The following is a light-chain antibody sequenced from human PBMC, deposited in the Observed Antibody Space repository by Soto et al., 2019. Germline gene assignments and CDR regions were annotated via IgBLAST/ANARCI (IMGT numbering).Light chain of an antibody. CDR1: QGIRTE. J-gene: IGKJ1*01. CDR2: GAS. Sequence: AIQMTQSPSSLSASVGDRVTITCRASQGIRTELGWYQQKPGKAPELLIYGASTLQSGVPSRFSDSGSGTDFTLTISSLQPEDFATYYCLQDYNYPRTFGQGTKVEIK. V-gene: IGKV1-6*01. CDR3: LQDYNYPRT.